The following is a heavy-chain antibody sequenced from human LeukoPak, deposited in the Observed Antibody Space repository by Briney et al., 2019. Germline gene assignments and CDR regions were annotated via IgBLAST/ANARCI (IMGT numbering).Heavy chain of an antibody. V-gene: IGHV1-2*02. D-gene: IGHD4-17*01. J-gene: IGHJ4*02. CDR2: INPNSGGR. Sequence: GASVKVSCKASGYTFTDYYIHWVRQAPGQGLEWMGWINPNSGGRNYAQTFQGRVTMTRDTSISTAYMELSRLRSDDTAVYYCAVTTVTTDDYWGQGTLVTVSS. CDR1: GYTFTDYY. CDR3: AVTTVTTDDY.